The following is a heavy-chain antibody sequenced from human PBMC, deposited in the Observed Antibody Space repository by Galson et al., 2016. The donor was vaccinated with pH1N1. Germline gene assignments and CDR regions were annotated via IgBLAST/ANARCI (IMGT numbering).Heavy chain of an antibody. J-gene: IGHJ6*02. D-gene: IGHD3-16*01. CDR1: GFSFDTYA. Sequence: SLRLSCAASGFSFDTYAMHWVRQAPGKGLEWVAFISYNGDDQSYADSLKGRFTISRDNSKNTLYLQMNSLRTEDTAVFYCATEDWSYADTYYNGMDVWGQGTTVTVSS. V-gene: IGHV3-30-3*01. CDR3: ATEDWSYADTYYNGMDV. CDR2: ISYNGDDQ.